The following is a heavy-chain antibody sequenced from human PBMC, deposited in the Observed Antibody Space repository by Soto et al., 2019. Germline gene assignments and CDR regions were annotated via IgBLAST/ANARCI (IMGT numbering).Heavy chain of an antibody. CDR1: GGSISSYY. D-gene: IGHD3-22*01. CDR2: IYYSGST. CDR3: ARFYYDSSGYSWFDP. Sequence: SETLSLTCTVSGGSISSYYWSWIRQPPGKGLEWIGYIYYSGSTNYNPSLKSRVTISVDTSKNQFSLKLSSVTAADTAVYYCARFYYDSSGYSWFDPWGQGTLVTVSS. J-gene: IGHJ5*02. V-gene: IGHV4-59*01.